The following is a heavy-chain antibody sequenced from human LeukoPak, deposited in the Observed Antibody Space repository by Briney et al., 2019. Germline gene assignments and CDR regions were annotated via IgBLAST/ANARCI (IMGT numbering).Heavy chain of an antibody. Sequence: GGSLRLSCAASGFTFSSYAMSWVRQAPGKGLEWVSAISGSGGSTYYADSVKGRFTISRDNSKNTLYLQMNSLRAEDTAVYYCAKNTYYYDSSGYYYGGYDYWGQGTLVTVSS. CDR2: ISGSGGST. V-gene: IGHV3-23*01. CDR1: GFTFSSYA. D-gene: IGHD3-22*01. J-gene: IGHJ4*02. CDR3: AKNTYYYDSSGYYYGGYDY.